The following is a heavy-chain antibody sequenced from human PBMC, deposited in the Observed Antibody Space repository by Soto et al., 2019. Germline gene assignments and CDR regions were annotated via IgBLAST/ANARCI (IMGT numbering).Heavy chain of an antibody. CDR2: IYHSGST. CDR3: GRGGWSNDN. V-gene: IGHV4-59*11. Sequence: SETLSLTCIVSGGSINSHYWSWIRQPPGKGLEWIGWIYHSGSTEYNPSLQSRVTISVDTSKNQFSLKLSSVTPADTAIYYCGRGGWSNDNWGLGTLVTVSS. J-gene: IGHJ4*02. CDR1: GGSINSHY.